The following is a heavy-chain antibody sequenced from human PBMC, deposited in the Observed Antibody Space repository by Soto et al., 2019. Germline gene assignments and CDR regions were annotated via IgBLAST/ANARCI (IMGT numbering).Heavy chain of an antibody. CDR1: GGSFSGYY. D-gene: IGHD2-8*01. Sequence: PSETLSLTCAVYGGSFSGYYWSWIRQPPGKGLEWIGEINHSGSTNYNPSLKSRVTISVDTSKNQFSLKLSSVTAAGTAVYYCARGYCTNGVCPTGFDYWGQGTLVTVSS. CDR2: INHSGST. CDR3: ARGYCTNGVCPTGFDY. V-gene: IGHV4-34*01. J-gene: IGHJ4*02.